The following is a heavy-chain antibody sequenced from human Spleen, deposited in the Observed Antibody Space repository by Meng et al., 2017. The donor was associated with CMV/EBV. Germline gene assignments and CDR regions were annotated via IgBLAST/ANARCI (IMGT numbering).Heavy chain of an antibody. CDR3: ARGLVVFNWFDP. V-gene: IGHV4-34*01. Sequence: TCAVYGGSVSGYYWSWIRQPPGKGLEWIGEINHSGSTNYNPSLKSRVTISVDTSKNQFSLKLSSVTAADTAVYYCARGLVVFNWFDPWGQGTLVTVSS. CDR2: INHSGST. CDR1: GGSVSGYY. J-gene: IGHJ5*02. D-gene: IGHD2-2*01.